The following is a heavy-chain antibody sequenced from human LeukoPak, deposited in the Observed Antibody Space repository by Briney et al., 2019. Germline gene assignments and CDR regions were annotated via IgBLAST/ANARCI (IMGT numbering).Heavy chain of an antibody. CDR1: GDSVSSNSAA. J-gene: IGHJ6*02. D-gene: IGHD3-22*01. V-gene: IGHV6-1*01. Sequence: SQTLSLTCAISGDSVSSNSAAWNWIRQSPSRGLEWLGRTYYRSKWYNDYAVSVKSRITINPDTSKNQFSLKLSSVTAADTAVYYCARNYYDSSGYYAWDYYYYYGMDVWGQGTTVTVSS. CDR3: ARNYYDSSGYYAWDYYYYYGMDV. CDR2: TYYRSKWYN.